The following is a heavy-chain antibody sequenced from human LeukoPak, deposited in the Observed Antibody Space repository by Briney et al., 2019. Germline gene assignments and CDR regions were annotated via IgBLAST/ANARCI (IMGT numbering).Heavy chain of an antibody. J-gene: IGHJ6*03. Sequence: SETLSLTCGVSGEPFSGYYWGSIRQPPGRGLEWIGDMSESGSTNYNPSLKSRVTISVDPSKNQFSLKLTSMTAADTAVYFCVRGRTDYYYYMDVWGKGTTVTVSS. V-gene: IGHV4-34*01. CDR1: GEPFSGYY. CDR2: MSESGST. CDR3: VRGRTDYYYYMDV.